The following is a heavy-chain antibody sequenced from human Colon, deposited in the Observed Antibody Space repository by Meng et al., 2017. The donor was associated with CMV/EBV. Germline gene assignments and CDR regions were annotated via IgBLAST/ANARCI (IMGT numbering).Heavy chain of an antibody. CDR1: GFSLGTSGGG. D-gene: IGHD6-6*01. CDR3: AHRMGRIAARVFDY. J-gene: IGHJ4*02. V-gene: IGHV2-5*02. CDR2: IYLDDDK. Sequence: TSKGSGPTLAQPTQTLRLTCTSSGFSLGTSGGGVGWIRQPPGKALEWLAIIYLDDDKRYSPSLKSRLTITKDTSKNQVVLTMTNMDPVDTATYYCAHRMGRIAARVFDYWGQGTLVTVSS.